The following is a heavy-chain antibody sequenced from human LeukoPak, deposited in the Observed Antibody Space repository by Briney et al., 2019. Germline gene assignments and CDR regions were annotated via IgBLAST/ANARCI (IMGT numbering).Heavy chain of an antibody. CDR2: ISYRGST. D-gene: IGHD2-2*01. Sequence: SETLSLTCTVSGDSISSGDSYWSWIRQPPGKGLEWIGCISYRGSTYYNPTLKSRVTISVDTSKNQFSLKLSSVTAADTAVYSCARAKARSRAVVVPAEVYMDVWGKGTTITVSS. V-gene: IGHV4-30-4*08. CDR3: ARAKARSRAVVVPAEVYMDV. J-gene: IGHJ6*03. CDR1: GDSISSGDSY.